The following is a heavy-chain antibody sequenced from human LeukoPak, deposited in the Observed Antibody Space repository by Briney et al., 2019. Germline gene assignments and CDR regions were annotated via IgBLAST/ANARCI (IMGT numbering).Heavy chain of an antibody. J-gene: IGHJ4*02. CDR2: ISSSSSTI. CDR3: AKALIVVVPAAPDY. CDR1: GFTFSSYS. D-gene: IGHD2-2*01. V-gene: IGHV3-48*01. Sequence: PGGSLRLSCAASGFTFSSYSMNWVRQAPGKGLEWVSYISSSSSTIYYPDSVKGRFTISRDNANNSLYLQMNSLRAEDTAVYYCAKALIVVVPAAPDYWGQGTLVTVSS.